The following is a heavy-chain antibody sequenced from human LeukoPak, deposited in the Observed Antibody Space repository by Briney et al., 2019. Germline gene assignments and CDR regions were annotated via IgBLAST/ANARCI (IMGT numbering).Heavy chain of an antibody. Sequence: SVKVSCKASGGTFSSYAISWVRQAPGQGLEWMGRIIPIFGTANYAQKFQGRVTITTDESTSTAYMELSSLRSEDTAVYYCAGTYYYDSSGYPLDYWGQGTLVTVSS. V-gene: IGHV1-69*05. CDR1: GGTFSSYA. D-gene: IGHD3-22*01. J-gene: IGHJ4*02. CDR2: IIPIFGTA. CDR3: AGTYYYDSSGYPLDY.